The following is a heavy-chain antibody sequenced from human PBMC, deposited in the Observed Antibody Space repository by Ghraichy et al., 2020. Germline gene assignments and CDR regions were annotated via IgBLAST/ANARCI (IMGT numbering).Heavy chain of an antibody. CDR3: ARGDGSGSYYYYYYYGMDV. CDR1: GGSFSGYY. J-gene: IGHJ6*02. Sequence: GSLRLSCAVYGGSFSGYYWSWIRQPPGKGLEWIGEINHSGSTNYNPSLKSRVTISVDTSKNQFSLKLSSVTAADTAVYYCARGDGSGSYYYYYYYGMDVWGQGTTVTVSS. V-gene: IGHV4-34*01. CDR2: INHSGST. D-gene: IGHD3-10*01.